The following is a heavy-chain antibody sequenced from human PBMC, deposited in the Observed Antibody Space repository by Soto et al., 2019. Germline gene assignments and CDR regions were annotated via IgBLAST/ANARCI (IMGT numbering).Heavy chain of an antibody. V-gene: IGHV1-2*02. CDR2: INHNSGGT. D-gene: IGHD6-13*01. J-gene: IGHJ6*02. CDR1: GYTFTGYY. Sequence: GASVKVSCKASGYTFTGYYMHWVRQAPGQGLEWMGWINHNSGGTNYAQKFQGRVTMTRDTSISTAYMELSRLRSDDTAVYYCARGAAAGSRFFSDVWGQGTTVTVSS. CDR3: ARGAAAGSRFFSDV.